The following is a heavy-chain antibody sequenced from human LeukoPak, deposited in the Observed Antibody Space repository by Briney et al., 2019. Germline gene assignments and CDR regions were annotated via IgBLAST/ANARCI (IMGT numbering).Heavy chain of an antibody. CDR2: MNPNSGNT. Sequence: ASVKVSCKASGYTFTGYDINWVRQATGQGLEWMGWMNPNSGNTGYAQKFQGRVTMHRNTSIRTAYMELRSLRSEDTAVYYCARGHSSSWYSVDLFDYWGQGTLVTVSS. CDR1: GYTFTGYD. J-gene: IGHJ4*02. CDR3: ARGHSSSWYSVDLFDY. V-gene: IGHV1-8*01. D-gene: IGHD6-13*01.